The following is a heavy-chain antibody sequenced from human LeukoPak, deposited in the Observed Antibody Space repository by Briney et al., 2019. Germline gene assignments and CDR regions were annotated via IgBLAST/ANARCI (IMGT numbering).Heavy chain of an antibody. CDR3: AKITISGYYYPAGVDY. Sequence: PGRSLRLSCAASGFTFSTYGMHWVRQAPGKGLEWVADISHDGSNKYYAGSVKGRFTISRDNSKNTLYLQMNSLRAEDTAVYYCAKITISGYYYPAGVDYWGQGTLVTVSS. CDR2: ISHDGSNK. CDR1: GFTFSTYG. J-gene: IGHJ4*02. V-gene: IGHV3-30*18. D-gene: IGHD3-22*01.